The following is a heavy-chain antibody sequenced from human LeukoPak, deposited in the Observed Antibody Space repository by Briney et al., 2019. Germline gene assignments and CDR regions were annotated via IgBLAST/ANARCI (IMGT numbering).Heavy chain of an antibody. D-gene: IGHD3-10*01. J-gene: IGHJ5*02. CDR2: ISSSGSTI. CDR3: ARDELDYYGSGSYYH. Sequence: PGGSLRLSCAASGFTFSSYEMNWVRQAPGKGLEWVSYISSSGSTIYYADSVKGRFTISIDNAKNSLYLQMNGLRAEDTAVYYCARDELDYYGSGSYYHWGQGTLVTVSS. CDR1: GFTFSSYE. V-gene: IGHV3-48*03.